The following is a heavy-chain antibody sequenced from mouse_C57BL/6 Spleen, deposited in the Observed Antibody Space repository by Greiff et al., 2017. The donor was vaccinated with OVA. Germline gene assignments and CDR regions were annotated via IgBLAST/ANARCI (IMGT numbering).Heavy chain of an antibody. Sequence: DVQLQESGPGLVKPSQSLSLTCSVTGYSITSGYYWNWIRQFPGNKLEWMGYISYDGSNNYNPSLKNRISITRDTSKNQFFLKLNSVTTEDTATYYCAQAGDYDGAWFAYWGQGTLVTVSA. V-gene: IGHV3-6*01. CDR3: AQAGDYDGAWFAY. D-gene: IGHD2-4*01. J-gene: IGHJ3*01. CDR1: GYSITSGYY. CDR2: ISYDGSN.